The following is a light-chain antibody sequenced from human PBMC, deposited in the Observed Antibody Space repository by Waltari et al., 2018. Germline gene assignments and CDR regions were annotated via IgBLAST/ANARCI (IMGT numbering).Light chain of an antibody. V-gene: IGKV1-39*01. CDR3: QQSDGIPFT. CDR1: QSVGRF. Sequence: DIKMTQSPSSLSASVGDTVTITCRASQSVGRFINWYQQRPGEAPKLLIYKTSNLQGGVPSRFSGSGSGTDFTLTIDSLQPEDFASYYCQQSDGIPFTFGPGT. CDR2: KTS. J-gene: IGKJ2*01.